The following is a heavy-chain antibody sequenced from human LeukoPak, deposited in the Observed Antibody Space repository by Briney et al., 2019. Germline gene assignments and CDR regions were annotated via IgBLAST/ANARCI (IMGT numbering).Heavy chain of an antibody. CDR1: GYTFTDYY. D-gene: IGHD3-22*01. J-gene: IGHJ4*02. CDR2: MNPNSGNT. V-gene: IGHV1-8*03. Sequence: ASVKVSCKASGYTFTDYYILWVRQAPGQGLEWMGWMNPNSGNTGYAQKFQGRVTITRNTSISTAYMELSSLRSEDTAVYYCARAGRIYDSSGYYSYWGQGTLVTVSS. CDR3: ARAGRIYDSSGYYSY.